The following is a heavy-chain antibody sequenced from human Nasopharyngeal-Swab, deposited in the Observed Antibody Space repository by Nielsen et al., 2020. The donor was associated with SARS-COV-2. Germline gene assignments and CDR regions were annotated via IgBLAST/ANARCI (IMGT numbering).Heavy chain of an antibody. V-gene: IGHV3-30-3*02. Sequence: GESLKISCVASGFTGSTYAMHWVRQAPGKGPEWVAVISYDGGIKNCADSVKGRFTISRDNSKNTLYLQMNSLTVEDTAVYYCTKNTPMVDTYSYYMDVWGEGATVTVSS. J-gene: IGHJ6*03. CDR1: GFTGSTYA. CDR2: ISYDGGIK. D-gene: IGHD3-10*01. CDR3: TKNTPMVDTYSYYMDV.